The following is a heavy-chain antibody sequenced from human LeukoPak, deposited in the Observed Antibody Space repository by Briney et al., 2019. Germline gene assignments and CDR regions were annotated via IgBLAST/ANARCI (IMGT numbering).Heavy chain of an antibody. Sequence: ASVKVSCKASGYTFTSHYIHWVRQAPGQGPEWMGVMNPSGGSTSYAQKFQGRVTMTRDTSTSTVYMELSSLRSEDTAVYYCAGAHSIAVAGGNFDNWGQGTLVTVSS. CDR2: MNPSGGST. V-gene: IGHV1-46*01. D-gene: IGHD6-19*01. CDR1: GYTFTSHY. CDR3: AGAHSIAVAGGNFDN. J-gene: IGHJ4*02.